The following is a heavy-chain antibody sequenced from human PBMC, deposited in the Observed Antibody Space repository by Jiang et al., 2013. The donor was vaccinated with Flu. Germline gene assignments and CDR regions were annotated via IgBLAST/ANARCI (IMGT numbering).Heavy chain of an antibody. V-gene: IGHV1-69*01. J-gene: IGHJ4*02. CDR3: ASPRRGGSGSYVPFEF. CDR2: SSLCLEQL. CDR1: SHA. Sequence: SHAISWVRQAPGQGLEWMGGSSLCLEQLSMAQKFQDRVTITADDSTSTVYMELSSLRSEDKAVYYCASPRRGGSGSYVPFEFWGQGTLVIVSS. D-gene: IGHD3-10*01.